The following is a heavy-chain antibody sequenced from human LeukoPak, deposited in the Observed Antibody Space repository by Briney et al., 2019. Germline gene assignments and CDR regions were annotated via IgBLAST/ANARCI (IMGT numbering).Heavy chain of an antibody. V-gene: IGHV3-73*01. CDR1: GFTFSGSA. J-gene: IGHJ4*02. D-gene: IGHD4-23*01. CDR3: TRGPVDYGGNDLDY. Sequence: PGGSLRLSCAASGFTFSGSAMHWVRQASGKGLEWVGRIRSKANSYATAYAASVKGRFTISRDDSKNTAYLQMNSLKTVDTAVYYCTRGPVDYGGNDLDYWGQGTLVTVSS. CDR2: IRSKANSYAT.